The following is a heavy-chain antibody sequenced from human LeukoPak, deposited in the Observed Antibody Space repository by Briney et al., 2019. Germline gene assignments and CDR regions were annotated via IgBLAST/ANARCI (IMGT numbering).Heavy chain of an antibody. D-gene: IGHD3-10*01. CDR2: IYTSGST. CDR3: ARVGRYGSGSSTFDY. CDR1: GGSISSCY. V-gene: IGHV4-4*07. Sequence: SETLSLTCTVSGGSISSCYWSWIRQPAGKGLEWIGRIYTSGSTNYNPSLKSRVTMSVDTSKNQFSLKPSSVTAADTAVYYCARVGRYGSGSSTFDYWGQGTLVTVSS. J-gene: IGHJ4*02.